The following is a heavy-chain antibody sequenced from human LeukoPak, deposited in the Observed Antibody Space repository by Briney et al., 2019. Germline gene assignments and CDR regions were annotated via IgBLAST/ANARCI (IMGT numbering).Heavy chain of an antibody. D-gene: IGHD5-24*01. CDR1: GFTFSNYA. V-gene: IGHV3-23*01. Sequence: GGSLRLSCAASGFTFSNYAMSWVRQAPGKGLQWVSAVSGGGGSTSYADSVKGRFTISRDNFENTLYLQINSLRAEDTAVYYCASSPQKRDGYNPGFDYWGQGTLVTVSS. CDR2: VSGGGGST. CDR3: ASSPQKRDGYNPGFDY. J-gene: IGHJ4*02.